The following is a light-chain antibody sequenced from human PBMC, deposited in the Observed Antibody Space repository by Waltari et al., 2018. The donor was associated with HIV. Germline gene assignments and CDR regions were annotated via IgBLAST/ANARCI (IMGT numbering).Light chain of an antibody. J-gene: IGKJ5*01. CDR2: EVS. V-gene: IGKV2D-29*01. CDR1: QCLLHSDGNTY. Sequence: DIVMTQTPLSLSVPPGRPASISCMSTQCLLHSDGNTYLYWYLQKAGQPPQLLIYEVSNRFSGVPDRFSGSGSGTYFTLKISRVEAEDVGVYYCMQSTQLPITFGQGTRLEIK. CDR3: MQSTQLPIT.